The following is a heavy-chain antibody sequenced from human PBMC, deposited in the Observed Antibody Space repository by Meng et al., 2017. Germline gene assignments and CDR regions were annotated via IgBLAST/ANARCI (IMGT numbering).Heavy chain of an antibody. D-gene: IGHD7-27*01. V-gene: IGHV2-5*02. Sequence: QITLKELGPTLVKPTQTLTLTCTFYGSSLSTGGVGVGWIRQPPGKALEWLALIYWDDDTRYSPSLKSRLSITKDTSKNQVFLTMTNMDPVDTATYYCAHRSSAWAFDSWGQGTLVTVSS. CDR1: GSSLSTGGVG. J-gene: IGHJ4*02. CDR3: AHRSSAWAFDS. CDR2: IYWDDDT.